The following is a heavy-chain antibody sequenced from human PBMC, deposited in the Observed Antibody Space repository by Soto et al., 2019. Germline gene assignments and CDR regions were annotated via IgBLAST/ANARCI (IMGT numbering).Heavy chain of an antibody. V-gene: IGHV3-23*01. CDR1: GFTFGNSD. D-gene: IGHD1-1*01. Sequence: GGSLRLSCAASGFTFGNSDMSWGRQAPGKGLEWVSVISANGGAAYYVDSVKGRFTISRDNSKNTLFLQMNSLRVEDTAVYYCTKRLGSTATTYGDFWGQGTPVTVSS. CDR3: TKRLGSTATTYGDF. CDR2: ISANGGAA. J-gene: IGHJ4*02.